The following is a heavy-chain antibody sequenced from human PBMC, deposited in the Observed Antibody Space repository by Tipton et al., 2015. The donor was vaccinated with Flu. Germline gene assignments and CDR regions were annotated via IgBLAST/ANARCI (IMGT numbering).Heavy chain of an antibody. V-gene: IGHV3-23*01. CDR3: AKEKVADYYDNSGYDPEFFQH. Sequence: CAASGFTVTNNYVTWVRQAPGKGLEWVSLISASGVYTYYAASVKGRFTISRDNSKSRLFLQMNSLRAEDTAIYYCAKEKVADYYDNSGYDPEFFQHWGQGTLVTVSS. J-gene: IGHJ1*01. CDR2: ISASGVYT. CDR1: GFTVTNNY. D-gene: IGHD3-22*01.